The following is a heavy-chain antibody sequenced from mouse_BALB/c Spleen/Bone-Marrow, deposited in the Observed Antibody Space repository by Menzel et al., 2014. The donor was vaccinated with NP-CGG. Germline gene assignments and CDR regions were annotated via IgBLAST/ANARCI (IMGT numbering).Heavy chain of an antibody. D-gene: IGHD2-4*01. J-gene: IGHJ4*01. CDR3: AREGGLRRGDYYTMDY. V-gene: IGHV1-14*01. CDR1: GYTFTGYV. Sequence: QLQQSGAELVKPGASVMMSCKASGYTFTGYVMHWVKQKPGQGLEWIGYINPYNDGTKYNEKFKGKATLTSDKSSSTAYMELSSLTSEDSAVYYCAREGGLRRGDYYTMDYWGQGTSVTVSS. CDR2: INPYNDGT.